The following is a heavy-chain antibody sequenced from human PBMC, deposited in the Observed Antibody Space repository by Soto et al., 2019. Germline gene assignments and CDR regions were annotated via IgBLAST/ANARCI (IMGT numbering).Heavy chain of an antibody. V-gene: IGHV3-33*01. CDR1: GFTFSSYG. Sequence: HPGGSLRLSCAASGFTFSSYGMHWVRQAPGKGLEWVAVIWYDGSNKYYADSVKGRFTISRDNSKNTLYLQMNSLRAEDTAVYYCARATTYYDILTGPPYYYYYGMDVWGQGTTVTVSS. CDR2: IWYDGSNK. J-gene: IGHJ6*02. CDR3: ARATTYYDILTGPPYYYYYGMDV. D-gene: IGHD3-9*01.